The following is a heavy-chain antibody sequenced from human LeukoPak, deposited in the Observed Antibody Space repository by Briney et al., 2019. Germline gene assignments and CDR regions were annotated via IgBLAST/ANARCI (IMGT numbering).Heavy chain of an antibody. Sequence: ASVKVSCKASGYTFTGYYMHWVRQAPGQGLEWMGWINPNSGGTNYAQKFQGRVTMTRDTSISTAYMELSRLRSDDTAVYYCARGRGKRGCTNGVCYPPMYYYYGMDVWGQGTTVTVSS. CDR3: ARGRGKRGCTNGVCYPPMYYYYGMDV. V-gene: IGHV1-2*02. CDR2: INPNSGGT. J-gene: IGHJ6*02. CDR1: GYTFTGYY. D-gene: IGHD2-8*01.